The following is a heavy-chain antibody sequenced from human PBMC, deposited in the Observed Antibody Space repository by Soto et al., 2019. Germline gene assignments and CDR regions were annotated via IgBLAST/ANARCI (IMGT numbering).Heavy chain of an antibody. V-gene: IGHV3-7*01. CDR1: GFTFSSYW. CDR2: IKQDGSEK. D-gene: IGHD3-10*01. Sequence: PGGSLRLSCAASGFTFSSYWMSWVRQAPGKGLEWVANIKQDGSEKYYVDSVKGRFTISRDNAKNSLYLQMNSLRAEDTAVYYCARETYYGSGGHYYYGMDVWGQGTTVTVS. CDR3: ARETYYGSGGHYYYGMDV. J-gene: IGHJ6*02.